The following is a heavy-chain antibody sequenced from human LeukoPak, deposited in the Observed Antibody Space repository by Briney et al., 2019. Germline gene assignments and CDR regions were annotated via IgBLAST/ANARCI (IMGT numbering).Heavy chain of an antibody. V-gene: IGHV3-23*01. CDR1: GFTFSNFA. CDR3: AKDLARGFCGGGSCYPFDY. D-gene: IGHD2-15*01. Sequence: PGGSLRLXCVASGFTFSNFAMTWVRQAPGEGLEWVSTIGGGGDGTYYADSVKGRFTISRDESKNTLYLQMSSLRAEDTAIYYCAKDLARGFCGGGSCYPFDYWGQGTLVTVSS. CDR2: IGGGGDGT. J-gene: IGHJ4*02.